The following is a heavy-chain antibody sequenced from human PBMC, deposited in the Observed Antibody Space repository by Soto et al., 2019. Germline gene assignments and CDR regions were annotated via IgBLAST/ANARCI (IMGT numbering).Heavy chain of an antibody. CDR2: ISAYNGNT. Sequence: QVQLVQSGAEVKKPGASVKVSCKASGYTFTSYGISWVRQAPGQGLEWMGWISAYNGNTNYAQKLQGRVTMTTDTSTSTAYMELRSLRSDDTAVYYCARDPYRPGIAVAGDENRAIDYWGQGTLVTVSS. D-gene: IGHD6-19*01. J-gene: IGHJ4*02. CDR3: ARDPYRPGIAVAGDENRAIDY. V-gene: IGHV1-18*01. CDR1: GYTFTSYG.